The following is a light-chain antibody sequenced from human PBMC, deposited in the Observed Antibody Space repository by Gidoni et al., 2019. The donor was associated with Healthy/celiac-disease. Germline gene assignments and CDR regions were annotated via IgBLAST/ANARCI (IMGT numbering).Light chain of an antibody. CDR3: QQYNTYSPGYT. Sequence: DIQMNQSPSTLSTSVGDRVTLTCRARQSISRWLAWYQQKPGKSPKLLIYKASTLESGVPSRFSGSGSGTEFTLTISSLQPDDFATYYCQQYNTYSPGYTFGQGTKLEIK. V-gene: IGKV1-5*03. CDR1: QSISRW. CDR2: KAS. J-gene: IGKJ2*01.